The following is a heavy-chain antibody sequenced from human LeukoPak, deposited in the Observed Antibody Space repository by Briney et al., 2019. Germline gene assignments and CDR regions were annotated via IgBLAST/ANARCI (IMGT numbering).Heavy chain of an antibody. CDR2: IYHSGST. Sequence: SETLSLTCAVSGYSISSGYYWGWIRQPPGKGLEWIGSIYHSGSTYYNPSLKSRATISVDTSKNQFSLKLSSVTAADTAVYYCARQVSSTSCDFDYWGQGTLVTVSS. D-gene: IGHD2-2*01. J-gene: IGHJ4*02. V-gene: IGHV4-38-2*01. CDR3: ARQVSSTSCDFDY. CDR1: GYSISSGYY.